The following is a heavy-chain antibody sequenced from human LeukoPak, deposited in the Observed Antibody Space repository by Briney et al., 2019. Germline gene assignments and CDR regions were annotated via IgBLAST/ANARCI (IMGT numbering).Heavy chain of an antibody. CDR1: GFTFSSYS. Sequence: PGGSLRLSCAASGFTFSSYSMNWVRQAPGKGLGWVSYISSSSSTIYYADSVKGRFTISRDNAKNSLYLQMNSLRAEDTAVYYCARDLSGVTGYTYGRGIDYWGQGTLVTVSS. D-gene: IGHD5-18*01. V-gene: IGHV3-48*01. CDR2: ISSSSSTI. J-gene: IGHJ4*02. CDR3: ARDLSGVTGYTYGRGIDY.